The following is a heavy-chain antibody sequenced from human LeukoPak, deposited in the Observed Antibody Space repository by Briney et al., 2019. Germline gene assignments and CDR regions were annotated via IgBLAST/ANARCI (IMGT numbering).Heavy chain of an antibody. CDR2: ISGSGVST. Sequence: PGGSLRLSCAASGFTFSSYAMRWVRPAPGKGLEWVSTISGSGVSTYYADSVKGQFTISRDNSKNTLFLQMNSLRAEDTAVYYCARRSGVGSYLDYWGQGTLVTVSS. D-gene: IGHD3-10*01. J-gene: IGHJ4*02. CDR3: ARRSGVGSYLDY. V-gene: IGHV3-23*01. CDR1: GFTFSSYA.